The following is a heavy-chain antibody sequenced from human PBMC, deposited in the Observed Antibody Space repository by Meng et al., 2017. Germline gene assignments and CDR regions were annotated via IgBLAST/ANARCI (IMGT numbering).Heavy chain of an antibody. CDR2: ISSSGSTI. CDR1: GFTFSSYE. D-gene: IGHD3-22*01. V-gene: IGHV3-48*03. Sequence: GESLKISCAASGFTFSSYEMNWVRQAPGKGLEWVSYISSSGSTIYYADSVKGRFTISRDNAKNSLYLQMNSLRAEDTAVYYCARVPLSYYYDSSGYYYYFDYWGQGTLVTVSS. J-gene: IGHJ4*02. CDR3: ARVPLSYYYDSSGYYYYFDY.